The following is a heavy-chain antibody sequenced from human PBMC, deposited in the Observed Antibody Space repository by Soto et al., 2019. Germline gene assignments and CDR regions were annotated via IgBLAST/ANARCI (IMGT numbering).Heavy chain of an antibody. CDR1: GGSISSYY. CDR3: ARRYSSSFDY. CDR2: IYYSGST. V-gene: IGHV4-59*08. Sequence: QVQLQESGPGLVKPSETLSLTCTVSGGSISSYYWSWIRQPPGKGLEWIGYIYYSGSTNYNPSLKSRVTISVDTSKNQFSLKLRSVTAADTAVYYCARRYSSSFDYWGQGTLVTVSS. J-gene: IGHJ4*02. D-gene: IGHD6-13*01.